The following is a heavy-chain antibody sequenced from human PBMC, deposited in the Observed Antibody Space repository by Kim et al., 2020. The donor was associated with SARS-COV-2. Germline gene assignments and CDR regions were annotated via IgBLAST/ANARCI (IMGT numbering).Heavy chain of an antibody. CDR1: GFTFSSYG. CDR2: ISYDGSNK. CDR3: AKRVMRGGSYDGNWFDP. J-gene: IGHJ5*02. Sequence: GGSLRLSCAASGFTFSSYGMHWVRQAPGKGLEWVAVISYDGSNKYYADSVKGRFTISRDNSKNTLYLQMNSLRAEDTAVYYCAKRVMRGGSYDGNWFDPWGQGTLVTVSS. D-gene: IGHD2-15*01. V-gene: IGHV3-30*18.